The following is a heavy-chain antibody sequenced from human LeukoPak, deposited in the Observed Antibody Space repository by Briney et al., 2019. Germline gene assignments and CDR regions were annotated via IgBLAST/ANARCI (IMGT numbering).Heavy chain of an antibody. V-gene: IGHV1-46*01. Sequence: ASVKVSCKASGHTFTSYYMHWVRQAPGQGLEWMGIINPSGGSTSYAQKFQGRVTMTRDMSTSTDYMELSSLRSEDTAVYYCATLPPYYDILTGYLYYFDYWGQGTLVTVSS. CDR3: ATLPPYYDILTGYLYYFDY. D-gene: IGHD3-9*01. CDR2: INPSGGST. J-gene: IGHJ4*02. CDR1: GHTFTSYY.